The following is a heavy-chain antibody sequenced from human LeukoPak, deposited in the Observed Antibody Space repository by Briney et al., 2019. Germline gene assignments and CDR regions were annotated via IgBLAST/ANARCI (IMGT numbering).Heavy chain of an antibody. Sequence: PGRSLRLSCAASGFTFSSYGMHWVRQAPGKGLEWVAVIWYDGSNKYYADSVKGRFTISRDNAKNSLYLQMNSLRAEDTAVYYCARDYLGYCSGGSCYFAPLYYYYYGMDVWGQGTTVTVSS. V-gene: IGHV3-33*01. D-gene: IGHD2-15*01. CDR1: GFTFSSYG. CDR3: ARDYLGYCSGGSCYFAPLYYYYYGMDV. CDR2: IWYDGSNK. J-gene: IGHJ6*02.